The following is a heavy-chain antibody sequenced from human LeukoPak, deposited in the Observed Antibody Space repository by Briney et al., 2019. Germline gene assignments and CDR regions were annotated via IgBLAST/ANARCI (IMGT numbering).Heavy chain of an antibody. CDR2: ITSNTRYI. J-gene: IGHJ6*03. CDR1: GFTFSSYT. Sequence: GGSLRLSCAASGFTFSSYTMNWVRQAPGKGLEWVSSITSNTRYIFYADSVKGRFTISRDNAKNSLYLQMNSLRAEDTAVYYCARGNGDYEGLYYYQMDVWGKGTTVTISS. V-gene: IGHV3-21*01. CDR3: ARGNGDYEGLYYYQMDV. D-gene: IGHD4-17*01.